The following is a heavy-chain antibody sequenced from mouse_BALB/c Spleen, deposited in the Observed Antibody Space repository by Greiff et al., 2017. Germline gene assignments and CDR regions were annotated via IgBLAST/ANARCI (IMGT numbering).Heavy chain of an antibody. Sequence: EVQLQESGPGLVKPSQSLSLTCSVTGYSITSGYYWNWIRQFPGNKLEWMGYISYDGSNNYNPSLKNRISITRDTSKNQFFLKLNSVTTEDTATYYCARVITTATRAMDYWGQGTSVTVSS. V-gene: IGHV3-6*02. D-gene: IGHD1-2*01. J-gene: IGHJ4*01. CDR2: ISYDGSN. CDR1: GYSITSGYY. CDR3: ARVITTATRAMDY.